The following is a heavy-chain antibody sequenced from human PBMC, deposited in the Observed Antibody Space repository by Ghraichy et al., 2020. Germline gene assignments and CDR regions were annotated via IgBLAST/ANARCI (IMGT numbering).Heavy chain of an antibody. J-gene: IGHJ3*02. D-gene: IGHD1-14*01. CDR2: IYYSGST. CDR3: ARRRKAAFDI. V-gene: IGHV4-39*01. Sequence: SETLSLTCTVSGGSISSSSYYWGWIRQPPGKGLEWIGSIYYSGSTYYNPSLKSRVTISVDTSKNQFSLKLSSVTAADTAVYYCARRRKAAFDIWGQGTMVTVSS. CDR1: GGSISSSSYY.